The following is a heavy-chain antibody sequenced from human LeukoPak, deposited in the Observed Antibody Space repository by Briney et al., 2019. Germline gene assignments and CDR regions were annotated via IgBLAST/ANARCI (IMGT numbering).Heavy chain of an antibody. V-gene: IGHV7-4-1*02. CDR2: INTNTGNP. CDR1: GYTFTSYA. D-gene: IGHD6-19*01. J-gene: IGHJ5*02. CDR3: ARDPCPHSSGWYRPCFDNWFDP. Sequence: VASVKVSCKASGYTFTSYAMNWVRQAPGQGLEWMGWINTNTGNPTYAQGFTGRFVFSLDTSVSTAYLQISSLKAEDTAVYYCARDPCPHSSGWYRPCFDNWFDPWGQGTLVTVSS.